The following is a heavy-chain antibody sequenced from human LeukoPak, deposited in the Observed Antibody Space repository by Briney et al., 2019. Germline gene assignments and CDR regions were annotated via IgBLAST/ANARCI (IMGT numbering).Heavy chain of an antibody. CDR2: ISGSGGST. J-gene: IGHJ6*02. CDR3: AKVGYGSGSYYSYYYGMDV. CDR1: GFTFSSYA. Sequence: GGSLRLSCAASGFTFSSYAMSWVRQAPGKGLEWVSAISGSGGSTYYADSVKGRFTISRDNSKNTLYLQMNSLRAEDTAVYYCAKVGYGSGSYYSYYYGMDVWGQGTTVTVSS. V-gene: IGHV3-23*01. D-gene: IGHD3-10*01.